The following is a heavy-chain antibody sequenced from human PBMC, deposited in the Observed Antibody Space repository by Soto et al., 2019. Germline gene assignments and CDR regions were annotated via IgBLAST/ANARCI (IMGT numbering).Heavy chain of an antibody. Sequence: GGSLRLSCAASGFTFSSYAMSWVRQAQGKGLEWVSAISGSGGSTYYADSVKGRFTIYRDNSKNTLYLQMNSLRAEDTAVYYCVHWLLMQSREYFQHWGQGTLVTVSS. CDR2: ISGSGGST. CDR1: GFTFSSYA. CDR3: VHWLLMQSREYFQH. J-gene: IGHJ1*01. D-gene: IGHD3-9*01. V-gene: IGHV3-23*01.